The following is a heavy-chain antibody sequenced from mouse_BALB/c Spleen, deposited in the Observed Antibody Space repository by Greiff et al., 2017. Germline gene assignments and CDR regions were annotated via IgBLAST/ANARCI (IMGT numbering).Heavy chain of an antibody. CDR3: AIYGNYEDYAMDY. V-gene: IGHV2-9*02. CDR2: IWAGGST. J-gene: IGHJ4*01. D-gene: IGHD2-1*01. CDR1: GFSLTSYG. Sequence: VKLVESGPGLVAPSQSLSITCTVSGFSLTSYGVHWVRQPPGKGLEWLGVIWAGGSTNYNSALMSRLSISKDNSKSQVFLKMNSLQTDDTAMYYCAIYGNYEDYAMDYWGQGTSVTVSS.